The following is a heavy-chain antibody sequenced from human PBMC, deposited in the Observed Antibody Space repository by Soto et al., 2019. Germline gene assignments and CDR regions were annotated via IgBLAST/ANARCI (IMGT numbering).Heavy chain of an antibody. J-gene: IGHJ4*02. V-gene: IGHV4-31*03. CDR1: GASISSDGYY. CDR2: IYYSGNT. CDR3: ASGRTYYYGSGSYGFDY. D-gene: IGHD3-10*01. Sequence: SETLSLTCTVSGASISSDGYYWIWIRHHPGRGLECVGYIYYSGNTYYSPSLKSRLTVSLDTSKNQFSLELSSVTAADTAMYYCASGRTYYYGSGSYGFDYWGQGTPVTVSS.